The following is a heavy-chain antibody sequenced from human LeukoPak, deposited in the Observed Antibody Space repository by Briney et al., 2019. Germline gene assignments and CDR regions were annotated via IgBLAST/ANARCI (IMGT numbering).Heavy chain of an antibody. J-gene: IGHJ2*01. CDR1: GGTFSSYA. CDR2: IIPIFGTA. Sequence: SVKVSCKASGGTFSSYAISWVRQAPGQGLEWMGGIIPIFGTANYAQKFQGRVTITADESTSTAYMELSSLRSEDTAVYYCAREALGNWHFDLWGRGTLVTVSS. D-gene: IGHD7-27*01. V-gene: IGHV1-69*13. CDR3: AREALGNWHFDL.